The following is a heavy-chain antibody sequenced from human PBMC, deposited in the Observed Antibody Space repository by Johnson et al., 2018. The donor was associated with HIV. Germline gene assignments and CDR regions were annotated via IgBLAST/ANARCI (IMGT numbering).Heavy chain of an antibody. D-gene: IGHD3-22*01. CDR1: GFTFSSYG. V-gene: IGHV3-30*02. CDR2: IRYDGSNK. J-gene: IGHJ3*02. CDR3: VRRFYVSSAFDI. Sequence: VQLVESGGGVVQPGGSLRLSCAASGFTFSSYGMHWVRQAPGKGLEWVAFIRYDGSNKYYADSVKGRFTISRDNSKNTLFLQMNSLRAEDTAVYYCVRRFYVSSAFDIWGPGTLVTVSS.